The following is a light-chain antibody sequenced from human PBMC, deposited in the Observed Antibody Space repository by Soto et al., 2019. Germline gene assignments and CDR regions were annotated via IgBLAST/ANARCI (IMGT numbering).Light chain of an antibody. J-gene: IGKJ5*01. CDR1: QTVRNNY. CDR2: GAS. Sequence: EFVLTQSPGTLSLSPGERATLSCRASQTVRNNYLAWYQQKPGQAPRLLIYGASSRATGIPDRFSGSGSATDFTLTISRLEPEDFVLYFCQQRSVWPITFGQGTRLEIK. V-gene: IGKV3D-20*02. CDR3: QQRSVWPIT.